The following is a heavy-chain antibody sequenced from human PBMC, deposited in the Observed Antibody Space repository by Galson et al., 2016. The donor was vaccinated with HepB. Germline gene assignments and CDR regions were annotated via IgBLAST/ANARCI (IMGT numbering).Heavy chain of an antibody. Sequence: SLSLSCAASGFPFSDNWMSWVRQAPGKGLEWVANINIDGSGKYYVASVKGRFTISRDNAKDSLYLQMNRLRPEDTALYYCSPVDGPWGQGTLVTVSS. J-gene: IGHJ5*02. D-gene: IGHD2-21*01. CDR2: INIDGSGK. V-gene: IGHV3-7*03. CDR3: SPVDGP. CDR1: GFPFSDNW.